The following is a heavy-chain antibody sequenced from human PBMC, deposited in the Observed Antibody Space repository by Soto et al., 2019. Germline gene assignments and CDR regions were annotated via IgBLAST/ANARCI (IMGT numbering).Heavy chain of an antibody. Sequence: SETLSLSCAVDGGSFSGYYCSWLRQPPGKGLEWIGEINNSGSTNYNPSLKSRVTISVDTSKNQFSLKLSSVTAADTAVYYCATLVDFWSGSMDVWGQGTTVTVSS. D-gene: IGHD3-3*01. CDR1: GGSFSGYY. CDR3: ATLVDFWSGSMDV. J-gene: IGHJ6*02. CDR2: INNSGST. V-gene: IGHV4-34*01.